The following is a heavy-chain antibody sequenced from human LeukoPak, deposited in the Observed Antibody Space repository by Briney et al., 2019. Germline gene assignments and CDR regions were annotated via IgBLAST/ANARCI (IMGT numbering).Heavy chain of an antibody. Sequence: SETLSLTCTVSGGSISSSSYYWGWIRQPPGKGLEWIGSIYYSGSTYYNPSLKSRVTISVDTSKNPFSLKLSSVTAADTAVYYCARGVAKLLWFGELLYPWDYWGQGTLVTVSS. CDR3: ARGVAKLLWFGELLYPWDY. CDR2: IYYSGST. J-gene: IGHJ4*02. D-gene: IGHD3-10*01. CDR1: GGSISSSSYY. V-gene: IGHV4-39*01.